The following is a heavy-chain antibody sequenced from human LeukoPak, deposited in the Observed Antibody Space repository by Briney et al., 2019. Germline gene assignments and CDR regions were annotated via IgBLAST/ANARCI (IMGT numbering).Heavy chain of an antibody. CDR3: ARRVVPAAIDYYYYGMDV. Sequence: GESLKISCEGSGSSFTSYWIGWVRPMPGKGLERMGIIYPGDSDTRYSPSFQGQVTISADKSISTAYLQWSSLKASDTAMYYCARRVVPAAIDYYYYGMDVWGQGTTVTVSS. D-gene: IGHD2-2*01. CDR1: GSSFTSYW. CDR2: IYPGDSDT. V-gene: IGHV5-51*01. J-gene: IGHJ6*02.